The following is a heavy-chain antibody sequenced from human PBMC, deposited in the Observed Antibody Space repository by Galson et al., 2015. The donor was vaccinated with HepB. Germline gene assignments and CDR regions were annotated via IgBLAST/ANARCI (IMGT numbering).Heavy chain of an antibody. CDR2: IIPIFGTA. CDR1: GGTFSSYA. CDR3: ARDLGRYYDSSGYYN. J-gene: IGHJ4*02. V-gene: IGHV1-69*13. D-gene: IGHD3-22*01. Sequence: SVKVSCKASGGTFSSYAISWVRQAPGQGLEWMGGIIPIFGTANYAQKFQGRVTITADESTSTAYMELSSLRSEDTAVYYCARDLGRYYDSSGYYNWGQGTLVTVSS.